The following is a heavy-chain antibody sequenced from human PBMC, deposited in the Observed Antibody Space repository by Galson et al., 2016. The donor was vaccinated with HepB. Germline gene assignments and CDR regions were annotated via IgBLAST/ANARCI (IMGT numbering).Heavy chain of an antibody. Sequence: SETLSLTCAVSGGSISSHAWWSWVRQPPGKGLEWIGEIYHSGSTNYNPSLKSRVTISVDNFKNQFSLKLTSVTAADTAVYYCARNGFYCLDYWGQGILVTVSS. D-gene: IGHD2/OR15-2a*01. CDR2: IYHSGST. V-gene: IGHV4-4*02. CDR1: GGSISSHAW. J-gene: IGHJ4*02. CDR3: ARNGFYCLDY.